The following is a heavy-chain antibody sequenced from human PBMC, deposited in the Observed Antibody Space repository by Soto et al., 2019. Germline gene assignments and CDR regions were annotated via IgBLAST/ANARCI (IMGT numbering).Heavy chain of an antibody. J-gene: IGHJ4*02. V-gene: IGHV4-31*03. D-gene: IGHD3-10*01. CDR2: ILSSGTT. CDR1: GGSISSGVYY. CDR3: TRDELGEFNWYYFDY. Sequence: PSETLSLTCTVPGGSISSGVYYWSWVRQHPGRGLEWIGYILSSGTTYYNPAIKSRISMSIDMSKNQFSLNLSSVTAADTAVYYCTRDELGEFNWYYFDYWGQGTLVTVSS.